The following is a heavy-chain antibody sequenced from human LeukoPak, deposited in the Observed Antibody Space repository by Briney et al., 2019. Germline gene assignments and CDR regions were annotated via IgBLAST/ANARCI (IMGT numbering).Heavy chain of an antibody. Sequence: SDTLSLTCAVYGGSFSGYYWSWIRQPPGKGLEWIGEINHSGSTNYNPSLKSRVTISVDTYKSQFSLKLSSVTAADTAVYYCARESEGWFDPWGQGTLVTVSS. CDR3: ARESEGWFDP. CDR1: GGSFSGYY. V-gene: IGHV4-34*01. J-gene: IGHJ5*02. CDR2: INHSGST.